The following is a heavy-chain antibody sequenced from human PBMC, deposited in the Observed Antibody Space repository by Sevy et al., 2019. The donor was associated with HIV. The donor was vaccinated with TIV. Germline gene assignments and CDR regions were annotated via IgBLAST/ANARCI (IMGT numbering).Heavy chain of an antibody. CDR1: GFTVSSNY. D-gene: IGHD6-13*01. V-gene: IGHV3-53*01. Sequence: GGSVRLSCAASGFTVSSNYMSWVRQAPGKGLEWVSVIYSGGSTYYADSVKGRFTISRDNSKNTLYLQMNSLRAEDTAVYYCARDYSSSWYGPGYYYMDVWGKGTTVTVS. CDR2: IYSGGST. J-gene: IGHJ6*03. CDR3: ARDYSSSWYGPGYYYMDV.